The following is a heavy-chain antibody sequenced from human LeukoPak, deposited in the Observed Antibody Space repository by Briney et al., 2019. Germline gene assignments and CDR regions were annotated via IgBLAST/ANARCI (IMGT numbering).Heavy chain of an antibody. Sequence: GGSLRLSCAASGFTVSSNYMSWVRQAPGKGLEWVSVIYSGGSTYYADSVKGRFTISRDNSKNTLYLQMNSLRAEDTAVYYCARGPTTMIDAFDIWGQGTMVTVPS. CDR3: ARGPTTMIDAFDI. CDR2: IYSGGST. J-gene: IGHJ3*02. CDR1: GFTVSSNY. D-gene: IGHD3-22*01. V-gene: IGHV3-66*01.